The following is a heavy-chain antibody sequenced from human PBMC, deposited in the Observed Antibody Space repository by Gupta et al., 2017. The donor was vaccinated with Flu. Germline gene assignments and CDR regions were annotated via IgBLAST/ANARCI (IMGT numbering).Heavy chain of an antibody. J-gene: IGHJ4*02. D-gene: IGHD3-22*01. CDR2: ISSSSSYI. CDR3: ARNWAVYDSTGYFDY. V-gene: IGHV3-21*01. Sequence: EVHLVESGGGLVKPGGSLRLSCAASGFPFSTYTMHWVRQAPGKGLEWVSAISSSSSYIYYADSVKGRFTISRDNAKNSVYLQMYSLRAEDAAIYYCARNWAVYDSTGYFDYWGQGTLVTVSS. CDR1: GFPFSTYT.